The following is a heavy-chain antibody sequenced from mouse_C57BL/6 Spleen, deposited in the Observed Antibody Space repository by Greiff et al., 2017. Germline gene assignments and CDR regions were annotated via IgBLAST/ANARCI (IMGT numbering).Heavy chain of an antibody. CDR3: ARKGSSGYENAMDY. CDR2: ISSGSSTI. V-gene: IGHV5-17*01. CDR1: GFTFSDYG. Sequence: EVQLVESGGGLVKPGGSLTLSCAASGFTFSDYGMHWVRQAPETGLEWVAYISSGSSTIYYADTVKGRFTISRDNAKNTLFLQMTSLRSADTAMYYCARKGSSGYENAMDYWGQGTSVTVSS. J-gene: IGHJ4*01. D-gene: IGHD3-2*02.